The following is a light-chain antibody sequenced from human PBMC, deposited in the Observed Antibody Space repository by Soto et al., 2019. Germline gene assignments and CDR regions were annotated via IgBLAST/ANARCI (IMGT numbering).Light chain of an antibody. CDR2: GAT. Sequence: EIVLTQSPGTLSLSPEERATLSCRASQSVSSSYLAWYQQKPGQAPRLLIYGATSRATGIPDRFSGSGSGTDFTLTISRLEPEDVAVYYCQQYGSSPRSWTFGQGTKVEIK. J-gene: IGKJ1*01. CDR3: QQYGSSPRSWT. CDR1: QSVSSSY. V-gene: IGKV3-20*01.